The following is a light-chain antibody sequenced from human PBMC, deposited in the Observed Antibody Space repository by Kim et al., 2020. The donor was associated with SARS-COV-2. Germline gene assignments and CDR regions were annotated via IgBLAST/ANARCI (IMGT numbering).Light chain of an antibody. V-gene: IGLV2-14*03. CDR1: SSDVGGYNY. Sequence: GQSLTISSTGTSSDVGGYNYVSCYHRQPRKAPKLMIYDVSNRPSGVSNRFSGSKSGNTTSLTISGLQAEDEADYYCSSYTSSSTWVFGGGTKLTFL. J-gene: IGLJ3*02. CDR2: DVS. CDR3: SSYTSSSTWV.